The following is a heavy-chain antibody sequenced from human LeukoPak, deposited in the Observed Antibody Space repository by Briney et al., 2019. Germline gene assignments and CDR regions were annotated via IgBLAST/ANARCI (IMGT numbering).Heavy chain of an antibody. Sequence: PGGSLSLSCAASGFTFSGYWMHWVRQAPGKGLVWVSRINTVGSVTNYADSVKGRFTISRDNVKNTLYLQMNSLRPEDTAVYYCARCSTPRSFDCFDCWGRGTLVTVSS. CDR2: INTVGSVT. D-gene: IGHD3-9*01. CDR1: GFTFSGYW. J-gene: IGHJ4*02. V-gene: IGHV3-74*01. CDR3: ARCSTPRSFDCFDC.